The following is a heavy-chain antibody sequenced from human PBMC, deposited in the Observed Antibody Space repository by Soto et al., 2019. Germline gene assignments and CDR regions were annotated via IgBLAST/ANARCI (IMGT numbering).Heavy chain of an antibody. J-gene: IGHJ6*02. D-gene: IGHD6-13*01. CDR1: GFTFSSYG. Sequence: GGSLRLSCAASGFTFSSYGMHWVRQAPGKGLEWVAVIWYDGSNKYYADSVKGRFTISRDNSKNTLYLQMNSLRAEDTAVYYCARGPYSSSIEYGMDVWGQGTTVTISS. V-gene: IGHV3-33*01. CDR3: ARGPYSSSIEYGMDV. CDR2: IWYDGSNK.